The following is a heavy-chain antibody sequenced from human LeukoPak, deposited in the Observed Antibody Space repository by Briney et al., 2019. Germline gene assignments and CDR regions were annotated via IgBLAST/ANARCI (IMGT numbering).Heavy chain of an antibody. D-gene: IGHD5-24*01. V-gene: IGHV4-30-4*01. CDR1: GGSISSGDYY. Sequence: SETLSLTCTVSGGSISSGDYYWSWIRQPPGKGLEWIGYIYYSGSTYYNPPLKSRVTISVDTSKNQFSLKLSSVTAADTAVYYCARGETRDNYRLFDYWGQGTLVTVSS. J-gene: IGHJ4*02. CDR3: ARGETRDNYRLFDY. CDR2: IYYSGST.